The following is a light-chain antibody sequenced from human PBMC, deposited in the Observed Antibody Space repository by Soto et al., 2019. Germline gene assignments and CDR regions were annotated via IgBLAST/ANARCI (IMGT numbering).Light chain of an antibody. Sequence: QSVLTQPASVSGSPGQSITISCTGTSSDVGGYNYVSWYQQHPGKAPKLMIYEVSKRPSGVPDRFSGSKSGNTASLTVSGLQAEYVSNYRRPPNSTSYHYTVF. CDR1: SSDVGGYNY. CDR2: EVS. V-gene: IGLV2-8*01. J-gene: IGLJ3*02. CDR3: PPNSTSYHYTV.